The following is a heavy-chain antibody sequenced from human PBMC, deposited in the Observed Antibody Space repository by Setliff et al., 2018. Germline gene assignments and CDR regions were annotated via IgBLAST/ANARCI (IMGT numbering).Heavy chain of an antibody. V-gene: IGHV3-11*01. Sequence: LSLTCAVYGGSFSGYYWSWIRQPPGKGLEWISFVSSGSTAIYYADSVEGRFTISRDNAKNSLYLQLSSLRAEDTAVYYCARWTARAVDYWGQGTLVTVSS. CDR2: VSSGSTAI. J-gene: IGHJ4*02. CDR3: ARWTARAVDY. D-gene: IGHD6-6*01. CDR1: GGSFSGYY.